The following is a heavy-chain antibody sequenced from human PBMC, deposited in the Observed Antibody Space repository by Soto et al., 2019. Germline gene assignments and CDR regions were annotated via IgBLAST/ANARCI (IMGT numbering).Heavy chain of an antibody. D-gene: IGHD5-18*01. V-gene: IGHV1-69*12. CDR1: GGTFSSYA. CDR2: IIPIFGTA. Sequence: QVQLVQSGAEVKKPGSSVKVSCKASGGTFSSYAISWVRQAPGQGLEWMGGIIPIFGTANYAQKFQGRVTITADEPTSTASMELSSLRSEDTAVYYCAYGYSYGPGTYRVWDYWGQGTLVTVSS. J-gene: IGHJ4*02. CDR3: AYGYSYGPGTYRVWDY.